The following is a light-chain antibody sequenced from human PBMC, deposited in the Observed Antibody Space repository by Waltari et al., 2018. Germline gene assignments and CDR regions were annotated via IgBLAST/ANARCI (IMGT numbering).Light chain of an antibody. V-gene: IGKV1-5*01. CDR3: QQYNSYSYT. Sequence: DIQMTQSPSTLSASVGDRVTITCRASQSISSWLAWYQQKPGKGPKPLIYDASSLESGVPSRFSGSGSGTEFTLTISSLQPDDLATYYCQQYNSYSYTFGQGTKLEIK. J-gene: IGKJ2*01. CDR2: DAS. CDR1: QSISSW.